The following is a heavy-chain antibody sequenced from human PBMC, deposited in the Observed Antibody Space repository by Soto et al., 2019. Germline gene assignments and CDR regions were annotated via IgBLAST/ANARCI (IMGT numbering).Heavy chain of an antibody. CDR1: GGTVSSYA. V-gene: IGHV1-69*01. CDR3: ARDVSSDTTGFRGYDL. CDR2: FIPIFVSA. J-gene: IGHJ4*02. D-gene: IGHD3-10*01. Sequence: QLHLVQSGAEVKKAGSSVKVSCKASGGTVSSYAITWVRQAPGEGLEWMGVFIPIFVSAHYAPKFQGSITITEEETTSTDLMELSGLTSEDTAIYYCARDVSSDTTGFRGYDLWGQGTQVTVSS.